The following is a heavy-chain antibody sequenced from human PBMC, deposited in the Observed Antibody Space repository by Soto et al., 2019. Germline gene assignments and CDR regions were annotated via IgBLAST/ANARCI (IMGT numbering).Heavy chain of an antibody. CDR3: ARESSSTSANWFDP. CDR2: IGSSGSPI. CDR1: GFTFSAYY. J-gene: IGHJ5*02. Sequence: QVQLVESGGGLVKPGGSLRLSCVASGFTFSAYYMTWIRQAPGKGLEWVSNIGSSGSPIYHADSVKGRFTISRDNAKNSLFLQMNSLRAEDTAVYYCARESSSTSANWFDPWGQGTLVTVSS. D-gene: IGHD2-2*01. V-gene: IGHV3-11*01.